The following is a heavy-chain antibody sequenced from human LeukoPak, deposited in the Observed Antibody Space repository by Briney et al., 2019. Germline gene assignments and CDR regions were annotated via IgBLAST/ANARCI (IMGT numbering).Heavy chain of an antibody. Sequence: GGSLRLSCVASGFTFSSYAMSWVRQAPGKGLEWVSAISGSGGSTYYADSVKGRFTISRDNSKNTLYLQMNSLRAEDTAVYYCAKVPERYYYDSSGYYQYYFDYWGQGTLVTVSS. J-gene: IGHJ4*02. CDR2: ISGSGGST. D-gene: IGHD3-22*01. CDR3: AKVPERYYYDSSGYYQYYFDY. CDR1: GFTFSSYA. V-gene: IGHV3-23*01.